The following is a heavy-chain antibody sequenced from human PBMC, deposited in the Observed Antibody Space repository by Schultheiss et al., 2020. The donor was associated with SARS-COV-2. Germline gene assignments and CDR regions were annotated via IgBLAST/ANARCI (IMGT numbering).Heavy chain of an antibody. CDR3: ARQAYCGGDCYHYYYYYYMDV. J-gene: IGHJ6*03. CDR2: IDPSDSYT. D-gene: IGHD2-21*02. V-gene: IGHV5-10-1*01. Sequence: GGSLRLSCKGSGYSFTSYWISWVRQMPGKGLEWMGRIDPSDSYTNYSPSFQGHVTISADKSISTAYLQWSSLKASDTAMYYCARQAYCGGDCYHYYYYYYMDVWGKGTTVTVSS. CDR1: GYSFTSYW.